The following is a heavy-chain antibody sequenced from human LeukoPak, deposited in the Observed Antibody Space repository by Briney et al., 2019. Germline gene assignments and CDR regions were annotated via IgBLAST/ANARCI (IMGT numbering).Heavy chain of an antibody. CDR1: GGSISSYY. V-gene: IGHV4-59*12. Sequence: SETLSLTCTVSGGSISSYYWSWIRQPPGKGLEWIGYIYYSGSTNYNPSLKSRVTISVDTSKNQFSLKLSSVTAADTAVYYCAREGLLLRNWFDPWGQGTLVTVSS. D-gene: IGHD3-22*01. CDR2: IYYSGST. J-gene: IGHJ5*02. CDR3: AREGLLLRNWFDP.